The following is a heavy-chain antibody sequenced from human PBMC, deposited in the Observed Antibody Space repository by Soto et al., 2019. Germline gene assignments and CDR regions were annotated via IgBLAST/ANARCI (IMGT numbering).Heavy chain of an antibody. CDR1: GFTFSSYS. Sequence: ESGGGVVKPGGSLRLSCAASGFTFSSYSMNWVRQAPGKGLEWVSSISRSSSYIYYADSVKGRFTISRDNAKNALYLQMNSLRAEHTAVCYCARSDGAGWGQGTLVTVSS. J-gene: IGHJ4*02. D-gene: IGHD3-10*01. CDR2: ISRSSSYI. CDR3: ARSDGAG. V-gene: IGHV3-21*01.